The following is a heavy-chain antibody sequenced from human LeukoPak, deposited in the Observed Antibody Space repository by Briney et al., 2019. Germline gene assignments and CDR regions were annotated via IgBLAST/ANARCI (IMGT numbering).Heavy chain of an antibody. CDR2: IYYSRST. J-gene: IGHJ4*02. CDR3: ARDYPYLYYNFWSGPGQYYFDY. V-gene: IGHV4-39*07. CDR1: GASITIGAESYH. D-gene: IGHD3-3*01. Sequence: SETLSLTCTVSGASITIGAESYHSGWIRQPPGKGLDWIGTIYYSRSTYYNPPLKSRVTISVDTSKNQFSLKLSSVTAADTAVYYCARDYPYLYYNFWSGPGQYYFDYWGQGTLVTVSS.